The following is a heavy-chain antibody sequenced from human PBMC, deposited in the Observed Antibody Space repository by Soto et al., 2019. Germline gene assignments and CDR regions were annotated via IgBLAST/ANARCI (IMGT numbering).Heavy chain of an antibody. J-gene: IGHJ6*02. CDR2: ISSSGSTI. CDR1: GFTFSIHE. V-gene: IGHV3-48*03. Sequence: GSLRLSCAASGFTFSIHEMNWVRQAPGKGLEWVSYISSSGSTIYYADSVKGRFTISRDNAKNSLYLQMNSLRAEDTAVYYCARDRIAVAEGYYYGMDVWGQGTTVTVSS. D-gene: IGHD6-19*01. CDR3: ARDRIAVAEGYYYGMDV.